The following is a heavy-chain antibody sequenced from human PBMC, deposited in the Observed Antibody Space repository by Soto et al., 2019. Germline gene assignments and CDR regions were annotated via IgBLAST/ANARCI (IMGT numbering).Heavy chain of an antibody. CDR2: INPNSGGT. J-gene: IGHJ3*02. CDR1: GYTFTGYY. Sequence: GASVKVSCKASGYTFTGYYMHWVRQAPGQGLEWMGWINPNSGGTNYAQKFQGWVTMTRDTSISTAYMELSRLRSDDTAVYYCARSLLKLKGGVVFDIGGQGKRVTVS. D-gene: IGHD1-7*01. V-gene: IGHV1-2*04. CDR3: ARSLLKLKGGVVFDI.